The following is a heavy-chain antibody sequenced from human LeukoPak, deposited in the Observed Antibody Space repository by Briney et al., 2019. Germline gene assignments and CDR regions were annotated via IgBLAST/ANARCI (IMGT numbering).Heavy chain of an antibody. CDR3: ARDPPTSDSDAFEI. V-gene: IGHV1-2*02. CDR2: INPNSGDT. Sequence: ASVKVSCKASGYTFTGYFIHWVRQAPGQGLEWMGWINPNSGDTNYAQKFQGRVTMTRDTSISTAYMEVSSLRSDDTAVYYCARDPPTSDSDAFEIWGQGTMSPSLQ. J-gene: IGHJ3*02. D-gene: IGHD2-21*01. CDR1: GYTFTGYF.